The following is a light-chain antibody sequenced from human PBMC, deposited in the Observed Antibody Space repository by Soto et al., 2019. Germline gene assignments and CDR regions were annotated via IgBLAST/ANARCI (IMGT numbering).Light chain of an antibody. J-gene: IGKJ4*01. Sequence: DIQLTQSPSFLSASVGDRLTITCRASQDIRSSLAWYQQKPGKAPNLLIYTVSTLQSGAPSRFTRSMSATESTLIISSLQPEDFATYYCHQFNTAPYSFGGGTKVEI. CDR2: TVS. CDR3: HQFNTAPYS. CDR1: QDIRSS. V-gene: IGKV1-9*01.